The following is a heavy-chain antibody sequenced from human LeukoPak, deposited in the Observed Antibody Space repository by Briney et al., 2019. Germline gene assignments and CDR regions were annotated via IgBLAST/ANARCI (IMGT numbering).Heavy chain of an antibody. D-gene: IGHD3-22*01. V-gene: IGHV3-21*01. J-gene: IGHJ4*02. Sequence: GGSLRLSCTASGFTFSSFAMSWVRQAPGKGLQWVSSISSSSYIYYADSVKGRFTISRDNAKNSLYLQMNNLRAEDTAVYYCARDIGYYYDSSAYSEDGYWGQGTLVTVSS. CDR1: GFTFSSFA. CDR2: ISSSSYI. CDR3: ARDIGYYYDSSAYSEDGY.